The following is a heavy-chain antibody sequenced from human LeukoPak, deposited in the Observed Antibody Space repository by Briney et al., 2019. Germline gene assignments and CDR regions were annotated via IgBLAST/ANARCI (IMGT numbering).Heavy chain of an antibody. V-gene: IGHV1-69*05. D-gene: IGHD3-10*01. CDR1: GGTFSSYA. Sequence: SVKVSCKASGGTFSSYAISWVRQAPGQGLEWMGGIIPIFGTANYAQKFQGRVTITTDESTSTAYMELSSLRSEDTAVYYCAREGLLWFGELSPFDYWGQGTLVTVSS. J-gene: IGHJ4*02. CDR3: AREGLLWFGELSPFDY. CDR2: IIPIFGTA.